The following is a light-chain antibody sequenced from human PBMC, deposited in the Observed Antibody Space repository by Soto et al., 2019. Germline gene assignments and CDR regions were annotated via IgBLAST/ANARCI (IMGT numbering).Light chain of an antibody. CDR3: PVWDTTDEEVV. J-gene: IGLJ2*01. V-gene: IGLV3-21*04. CDR2: YDD. CDR1: DIGSKS. Sequence: SYELTQPPSVSVAPGRTARITCGGSDIGSKSVQWYQQKPGLAPVLVIYYDDDRPSGIPERFSGSNSRNTATLTVSRVEAGDEADCYCPVWDTTDEEVVFGGGTKVTVL.